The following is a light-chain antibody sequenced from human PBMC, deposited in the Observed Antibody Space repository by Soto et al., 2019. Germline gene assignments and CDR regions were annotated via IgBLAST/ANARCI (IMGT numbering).Light chain of an antibody. J-gene: IGKJ4*01. CDR3: QQYGSSPNT. V-gene: IGKV3-20*01. CDR2: GAS. Sequence: EIVLTQSPGTLSLSPGEIATLSCRASQSVSSSYLAWYQQKPGQAPRLLIYGASSRATGIPDRFSGSGSGTDFTLTISRLEPEDFAVYYCQQYGSSPNTFGGGTKVDI. CDR1: QSVSSSY.